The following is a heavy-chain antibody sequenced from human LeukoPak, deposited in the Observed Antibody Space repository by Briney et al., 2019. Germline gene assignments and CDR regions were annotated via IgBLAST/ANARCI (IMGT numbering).Heavy chain of an antibody. D-gene: IGHD1-1*01. V-gene: IGHV2-70*11. CDR2: IDWDDDK. CDR3: ARNNRLSTIDY. CDR1: GFSLSTSGMC. J-gene: IGHJ4*02. Sequence: SGPALVKPTQTLTLTCTFSGFSLSTSGMCVTWIRQPPGKALEWLARIDWDDDKYYSTSLKTWLTISKDTSRNQVVLTMTNMDPVDTATYYCARNNRLSTIDYWGQGTLVTVSS.